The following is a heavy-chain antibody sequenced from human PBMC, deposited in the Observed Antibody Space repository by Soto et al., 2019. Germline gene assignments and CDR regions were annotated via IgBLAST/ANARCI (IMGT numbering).Heavy chain of an antibody. CDR1: GFTFSSYG. Sequence: GGSLRLSCAASGFTFSSYGMHWVRQAPGKGLEWVAVISYDGSNKYYADSVKGRFTISRDNSKNTLYLQMNSLRAEDTAVYYCAKDWSYDFWSGYYPLYYYGMDVWGQGTTVTVSS. D-gene: IGHD3-3*01. V-gene: IGHV3-30*18. CDR2: ISYDGSNK. CDR3: AKDWSYDFWSGYYPLYYYGMDV. J-gene: IGHJ6*02.